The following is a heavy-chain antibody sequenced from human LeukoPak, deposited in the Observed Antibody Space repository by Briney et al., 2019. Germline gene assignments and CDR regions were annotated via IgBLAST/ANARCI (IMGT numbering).Heavy chain of an antibody. J-gene: IGHJ4*01. V-gene: IGHV5-51*01. CDR2: INPGNSDT. CDR1: GYSFSTSW. CDR3: ATTPDSRSYYFDH. Sequence: GESLKISCKGSGYSFSTSWIGWVRQMPGKGLEWMGIINPGNSDTRYSPSFQSQVTISADKSITSAFLQWSSLQASDTAMYYCATTPDSRSYYFDHWGQGTLVTVSS. D-gene: IGHD6-13*01.